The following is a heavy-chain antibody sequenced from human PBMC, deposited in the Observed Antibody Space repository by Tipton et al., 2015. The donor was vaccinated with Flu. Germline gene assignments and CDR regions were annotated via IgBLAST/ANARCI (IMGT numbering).Heavy chain of an antibody. V-gene: IGHV4-39*07. D-gene: IGHD4-11*01. CDR1: GDSIRSSNYY. CDR2: TFHSGST. CDR3: ARRDYSNYVSEPKNWFDP. Sequence: GLVKPSETLSLTCGVSGDSIRSSNYYWGWIRQPPGKGLEWIGNTFHSGSTYLNLSLKSRVTISIDTSKNQFSLKLSSVTAADTAVYYCARRDYSNYVSEPKNWFDPWGQGALVTVSS. J-gene: IGHJ5*02.